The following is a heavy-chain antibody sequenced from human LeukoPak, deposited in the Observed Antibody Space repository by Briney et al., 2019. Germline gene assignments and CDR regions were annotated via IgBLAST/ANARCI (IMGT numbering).Heavy chain of an antibody. Sequence: SETLSLTCTVSGGSISSYYWSWIRQPPGKGLEWIGYIYYSGSTNYNPSLKSRVTISIDTSKNQFSLRLSSVTAADTAVYYCARSPVVVVAATRLRRWFDPCGQGTLVTVSS. V-gene: IGHV4-59*01. D-gene: IGHD2-15*01. CDR3: ARSPVVVVAATRLRRWFDP. CDR1: GGSISSYY. CDR2: IYYSGST. J-gene: IGHJ5*02.